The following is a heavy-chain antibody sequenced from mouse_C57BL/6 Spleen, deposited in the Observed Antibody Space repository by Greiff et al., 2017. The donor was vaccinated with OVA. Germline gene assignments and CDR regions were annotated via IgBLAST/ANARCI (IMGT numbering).Heavy chain of an antibody. CDR3: ARDVLRYDY. CDR2: ISDGGSYT. V-gene: IGHV5-4*01. CDR1: GFTFSSYA. D-gene: IGHD1-1*01. Sequence: EVKLMESGGGLVKPGGSLKLSCAASGFTFSSYAMSWVRQTPEKRLEWVATISDGGSYTYYPDNVKGRFTISRDNAKNNLYLQMSHLKSEDTAMYYCARDVLRYDYWGQGTTLTVSS. J-gene: IGHJ2*01.